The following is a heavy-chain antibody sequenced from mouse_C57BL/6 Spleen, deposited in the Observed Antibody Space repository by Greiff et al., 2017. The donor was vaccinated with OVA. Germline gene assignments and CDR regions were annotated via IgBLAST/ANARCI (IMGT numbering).Heavy chain of an antibody. V-gene: IGHV14-4*01. CDR2: IDPENGDT. Sequence: VQLQQSGAELVRPGASVKLSCTASGFNIKDDYMHWVKQRPEQGLEWIGLIDPENGDTDYASKFQGKATLTADTSSNTAYLQLSRLTSEDTAVYSCTTWGHYYYDYWGQGTTLTVSS. CDR3: TTWGHYYYDY. J-gene: IGHJ2*01. CDR1: GFNIKDDY. D-gene: IGHD3-3*01.